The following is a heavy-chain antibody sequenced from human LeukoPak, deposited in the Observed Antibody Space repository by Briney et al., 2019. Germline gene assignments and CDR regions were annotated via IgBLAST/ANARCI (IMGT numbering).Heavy chain of an antibody. V-gene: IGHV3-23*01. J-gene: IGHJ4*02. CDR2: INYSGGTT. Sequence: PGGSLRLSCAAPGFTFSSYALSWVRQAPGKGLEWVSAINYSGGTTYYADSVKGRFTISRDNSKYTLYLQMNSLRVEDTAVYFCAKVGTWTYWGQGTLVTVSS. D-gene: IGHD3/OR15-3a*01. CDR3: AKVGTWTY. CDR1: GFTFSSYA.